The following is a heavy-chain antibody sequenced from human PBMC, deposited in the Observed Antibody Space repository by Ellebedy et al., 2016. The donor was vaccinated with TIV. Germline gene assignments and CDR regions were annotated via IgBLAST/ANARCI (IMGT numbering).Heavy chain of an antibody. V-gene: IGHV4-4*07. J-gene: IGHJ6*03. Sequence: SETLSLXXSVSGGSISSYYWAWIRQSAGKRLEWIGRIYTGGSTNYNPSLQSRVTISVDPSKNQFSVTLNSVTAADTAVYYCAKSDTTGSYYYYMDVWGKGTTVTVSS. CDR3: AKSDTTGSYYYYMDV. CDR1: GGSISSYY. CDR2: IYTGGST. D-gene: IGHD1-1*01.